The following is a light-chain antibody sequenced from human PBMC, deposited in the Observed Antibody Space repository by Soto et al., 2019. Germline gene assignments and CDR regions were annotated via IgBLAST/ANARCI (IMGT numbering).Light chain of an antibody. J-gene: IGLJ2*01. CDR2: DNN. CDR1: SSNIARNS. Sequence: QSVLTQPPSASGTPGQRVTISCSGSSSNIARNSVNWYQQLPGTAPKLLIYDNNQRPSGVPDRFSGSKSGTSASLAISGLQSEDEADYYCAAWDDSLNGVLFGGGTKLTVL. CDR3: AAWDDSLNGVL. V-gene: IGLV1-44*01.